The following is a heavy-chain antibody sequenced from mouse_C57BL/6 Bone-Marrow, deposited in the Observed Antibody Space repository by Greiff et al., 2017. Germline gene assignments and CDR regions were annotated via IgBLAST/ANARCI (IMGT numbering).Heavy chain of an antibody. CDR1: GFTFSSYA. CDR2: ISSGGDYI. J-gene: IGHJ1*03. Sequence: EVLGVESGEGLVKPGGSLKLSCAASGFTFSSYAMSWVRQTPEKRLEWVAYISSGGDYIYYADNVKGRFPISRDNARNTRYLQMSSLKSEDTAMYYSTRAPSWYVDVWGTGTTVTVSS. CDR3: TRAPSWYVDV. V-gene: IGHV5-9-1*02.